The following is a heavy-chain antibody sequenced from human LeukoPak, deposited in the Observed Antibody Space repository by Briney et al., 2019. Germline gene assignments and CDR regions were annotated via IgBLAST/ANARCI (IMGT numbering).Heavy chain of an antibody. D-gene: IGHD6-13*01. J-gene: IGHJ4*02. CDR2: IWYDGSNK. CDR3: ARDLGGSRTFDY. V-gene: IGHV3-33*01. CDR1: GFTFSNYG. Sequence: PGGSLRLSCAASGFTFSNYGMHWVRQAPGKGLEWVAVIWYDGSNKYYADSVKGRFTISRDNSKNTLYLQMNGLRAEDTAVYYCARDLGGSRTFDYWGQGSLVTVSS.